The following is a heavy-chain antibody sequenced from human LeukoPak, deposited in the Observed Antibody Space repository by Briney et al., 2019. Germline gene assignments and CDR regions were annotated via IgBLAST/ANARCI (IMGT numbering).Heavy chain of an antibody. CDR3: AKDGAVAGRFDYYYMDV. CDR2: IWYDGSNK. D-gene: IGHD6-19*01. V-gene: IGHV3-33*06. Sequence: PGRSLRLSCAASGFTFSSYGMHWVRQAPGKRLEWVAVIWYDGSNKYYADSVKGRFTISRDNSKNTLYLQMNSLRAEDTAVYYCAKDGAVAGRFDYYYMDVWGKGTTVTVSS. J-gene: IGHJ6*03. CDR1: GFTFSSYG.